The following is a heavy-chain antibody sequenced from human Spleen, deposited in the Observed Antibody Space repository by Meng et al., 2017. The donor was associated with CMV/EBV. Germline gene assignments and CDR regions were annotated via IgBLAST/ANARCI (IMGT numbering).Heavy chain of an antibody. CDR1: GGSISSYS. J-gene: IGHJ4*02. D-gene: IGHD1-1*01. CDR3: ARGSLFTGPIDY. Sequence: SETLSLTCGVSGGSISSYSWTWIRQPPGQALEWVGSISYSGFTNYNPSLKSRVTISVDTSKNQFSLKLSSVTAADTAVYYCARGSLFTGPIDYWGQGTLVTVSS. V-gene: IGHV4-59*13. CDR2: ISYSGFT.